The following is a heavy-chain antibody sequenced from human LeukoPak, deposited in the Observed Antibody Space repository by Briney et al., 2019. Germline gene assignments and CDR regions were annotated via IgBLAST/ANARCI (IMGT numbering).Heavy chain of an antibody. CDR1: GYTFTIYG. CDR3: ARAREILTGHGHYYYYYGMDV. J-gene: IGHJ6*02. Sequence: ASVKVSCKASGYTFTIYGISWVRQAPGQGLEWMGCISAYNGNTNYAQTLQGSVTITTDTSTSTAYMELRSLSSDDTAVYSCARAREILTGHGHYYYYYGMDVWGQGTTVPVSS. CDR2: ISAYNGNT. V-gene: IGHV1-18*01. D-gene: IGHD3-9*01.